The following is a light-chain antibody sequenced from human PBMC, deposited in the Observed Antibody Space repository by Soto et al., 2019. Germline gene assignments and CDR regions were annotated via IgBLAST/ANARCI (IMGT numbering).Light chain of an antibody. CDR3: QQYNSYWT. J-gene: IGKJ1*01. Sequence: DIQMTQSPSTLSASVGDRFTITCRASQSISSWLAWYQQKPGKAPNLLIYDASSLESGVPSRFSGSGSGTEFTLTISSLQPDDFATYYCQQYNSYWTFDQGTKVEIK. CDR2: DAS. CDR1: QSISSW. V-gene: IGKV1-5*01.